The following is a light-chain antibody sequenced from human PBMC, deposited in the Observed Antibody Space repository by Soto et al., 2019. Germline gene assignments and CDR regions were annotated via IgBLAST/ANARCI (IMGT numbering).Light chain of an antibody. CDR2: EVS. Sequence: QSALTQPASVSGSPGQSITFSCTGTSSDVGGYNYVSWYQQHPGKAPKLMIYEVSNRPSGVSNRFSGSKPGNTASLTVSGLQAEDEADYYCSSYAGSNKSVFGTGTKVTVL. CDR3: SSYAGSNKSV. J-gene: IGLJ1*01. CDR1: SSDVGGYNY. V-gene: IGLV2-14*01.